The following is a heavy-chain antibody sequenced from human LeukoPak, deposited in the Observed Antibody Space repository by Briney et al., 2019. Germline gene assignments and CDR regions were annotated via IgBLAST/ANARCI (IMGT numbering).Heavy chain of an antibody. D-gene: IGHD3-10*01. V-gene: IGHV1-18*01. CDR3: ARVHYGSGSWIDY. J-gene: IGHJ4*02. CDR1: VYTFPSYV. CDR2: MSACNCNT. Sequence: VKVSCKSSVYTFPSYVISWVRQAPAQGLDGMGWMSACNCNTNYAQKLRDRVTMHTETSTSRAYMELRSMRCDDTAVYYCARVHYGSGSWIDYWGEGTLVTVSS.